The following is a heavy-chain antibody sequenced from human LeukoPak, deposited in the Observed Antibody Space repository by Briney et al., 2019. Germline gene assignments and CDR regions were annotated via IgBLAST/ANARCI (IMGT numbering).Heavy chain of an antibody. Sequence: GGSLRLSCAASGFTFSTYWMKWVRQAPGKGLEWVASIKEDGSDKYYVDSVKGRFSISRDNAKNSLYLQMNSLRPEDTAVYYCAKGGHHNFDYWGQGTLVTVSS. J-gene: IGHJ4*02. CDR2: IKEDGSDK. D-gene: IGHD1-14*01. CDR3: AKGGHHNFDY. CDR1: GFTFSTYW. V-gene: IGHV3-7*01.